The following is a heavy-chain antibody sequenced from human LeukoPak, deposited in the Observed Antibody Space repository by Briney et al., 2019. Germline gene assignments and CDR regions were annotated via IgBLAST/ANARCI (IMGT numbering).Heavy chain of an antibody. CDR1: GGSISSGSYY. Sequence: SETLSLTCTVSGGSISSGSYYWSWIRQPAGKGLEWIGRIYTSGSTNYNPSLKSRVTISVDTSKNQFSLKLSSVTAADTAVYYCARDYANQGVTAMAYFDYWGQGTLVTVSS. CDR3: ARDYANQGVTAMAYFDY. D-gene: IGHD5-18*01. J-gene: IGHJ4*02. CDR2: IYTSGST. V-gene: IGHV4-61*02.